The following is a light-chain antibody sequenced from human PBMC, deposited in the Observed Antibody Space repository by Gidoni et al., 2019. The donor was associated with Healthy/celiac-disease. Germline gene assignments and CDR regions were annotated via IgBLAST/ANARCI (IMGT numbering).Light chain of an antibody. CDR3: QQYGSSPPLT. V-gene: IGKV3-20*01. Sequence: EIVLTQSPGTLSLSPGERATLSCRASQSVSSSYLAWYQQKPGQAPRLLSYGSSSRATGIPDRFSGSGSGIDFTLTISRLEPEDFAVYYCQQYGSSPPLTFGGGTKVEVK. CDR1: QSVSSSY. J-gene: IGKJ4*01. CDR2: GSS.